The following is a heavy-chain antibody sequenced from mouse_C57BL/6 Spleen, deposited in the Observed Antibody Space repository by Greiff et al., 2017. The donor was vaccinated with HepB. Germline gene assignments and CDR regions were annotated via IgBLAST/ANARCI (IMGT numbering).Heavy chain of an antibody. J-gene: IGHJ3*01. CDR2: SSDGGSYT. CDR1: GFTFSSYA. D-gene: IGHD2-4*01. V-gene: IGHV5-4*01. CDR3: ARDDYDEGPWFAY. Sequence: EVKLVESGGGLVKPGGSLKLSCAASGFTFSSYAMSWVRQTPEKRLEWVATSSDGGSYTYYPDNVKGRFTISRDNAKNNLCLQMSHLKSEDTAMYYCARDDYDEGPWFAYWGQGTLVTVSA.